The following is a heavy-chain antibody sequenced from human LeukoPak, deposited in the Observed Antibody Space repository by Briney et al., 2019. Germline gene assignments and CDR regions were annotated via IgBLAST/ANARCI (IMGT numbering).Heavy chain of an antibody. V-gene: IGHV3-48*03. D-gene: IGHD3-10*02. J-gene: IGHJ6*04. CDR2: ISSSGSTI. CDR1: GFTFSSYW. CDR3: AELGITMIGGV. Sequence: GSLRLSCAASGFTFSSYWMSWVRQAPGKGLEWVSYISSSGSTIYYADSVKGRFTISRDNAKNSLYLQMNSLRAEDTAVYYCAELGITMIGGVWGKGTTVTISS.